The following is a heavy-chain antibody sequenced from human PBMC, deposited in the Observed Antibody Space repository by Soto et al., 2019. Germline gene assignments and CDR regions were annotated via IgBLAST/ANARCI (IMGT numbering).Heavy chain of an antibody. CDR1: GFTFNNYP. V-gene: IGHV3-23*01. D-gene: IGHD5-12*01. J-gene: IGHJ4*02. Sequence: LSCAGSGFTFNNYPMSWVRQAPGKGLEWVSTIRGSGADTFYADSVKGRFTTSRDNLKNTIYLQMSSLRAEDTAVYYCAKSRVATNVAMFDFWGQGILVTVSS. CDR3: AKSRVATNVAMFDF. CDR2: IRGSGADT.